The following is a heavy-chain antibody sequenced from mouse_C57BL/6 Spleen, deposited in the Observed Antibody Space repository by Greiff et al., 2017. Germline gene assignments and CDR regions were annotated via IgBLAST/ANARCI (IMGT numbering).Heavy chain of an antibody. V-gene: IGHV14-2*01. CDR3: ARPLYEYYEAWFAY. CDR2: IDPEDGET. CDR1: GFNIKDYY. Sequence: VQLQQSGAELVKPGASVKLSCTASGFNIKDYYMHWVKQRPEQGLEWIGRIDPEDGETKYAPKFKGKATITADTSSNTAYLQLSSLTSEDTAVYYCARPLYEYYEAWFAYWGQGTLVTVSA. D-gene: IGHD2-4*01. J-gene: IGHJ3*01.